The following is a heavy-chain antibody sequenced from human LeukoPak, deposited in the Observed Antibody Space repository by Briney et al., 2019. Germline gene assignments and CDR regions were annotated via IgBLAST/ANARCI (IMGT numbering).Heavy chain of an antibody. CDR3: ARNSGSYPLDFDY. CDR1: GGSISSYY. CDR2: IYYSGST. Sequence: SETLSLTCTVSGGSISSYYWSWIRQPPGKGLEWIGYIYYSGSTNYNPSLKGRVTISVDTSKNQFSLKLSSVTAADTAVYYCARNSGSYPLDFDYWGQGTLVTVSS. D-gene: IGHD1-26*01. V-gene: IGHV4-59*01. J-gene: IGHJ4*02.